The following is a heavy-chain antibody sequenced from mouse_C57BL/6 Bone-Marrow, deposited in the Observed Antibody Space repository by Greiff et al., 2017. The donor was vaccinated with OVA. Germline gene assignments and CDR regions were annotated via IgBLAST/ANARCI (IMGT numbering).Heavy chain of an antibody. CDR2: ISSGGSYT. Sequence: EVQLVESGGDLVKPGGSLKLSCAASGFTFSSYGMSWVRQTPDKRLEWVATISSGGSYTYYPDSVKGRFTISRDNAKNTLYLQMSSLKSEDTAMYYCARHRPWFAYWGQGTLVTVSA. CDR3: ARHRPWFAY. J-gene: IGHJ3*01. V-gene: IGHV5-6*01. CDR1: GFTFSSYG.